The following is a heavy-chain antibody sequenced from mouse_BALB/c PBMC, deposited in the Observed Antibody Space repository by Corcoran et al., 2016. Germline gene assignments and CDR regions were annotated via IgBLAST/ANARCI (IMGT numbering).Heavy chain of an antibody. CDR3: AKTARATYYFDY. CDR2: IFPGSGNT. V-gene: IGHV1-66*01. D-gene: IGHD3-2*01. Sequence: QVQLQQSGPELVKPGASVKISCKASGYSFTSYYIHWVKQRPGQGLEWIGWIFPGSGNTKYNEKFKGKATLTADTSSSTAYMQLSSLTSEDSAVYCCAKTARATYYFDYGGHGTTLTVSS. J-gene: IGHJ2*01. CDR1: GYSFTSYY.